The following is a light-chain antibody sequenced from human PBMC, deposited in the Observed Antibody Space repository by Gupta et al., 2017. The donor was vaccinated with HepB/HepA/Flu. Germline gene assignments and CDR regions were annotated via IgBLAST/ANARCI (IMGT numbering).Light chain of an antibody. CDR1: QDISIY. CDR2: DAS. Sequence: DIQMTQSPSSLSASVGDRVTITCQASQDISIYLNWYQQKPGKAPKLLIYDASNLETGVPSRFSGSGSGTDFTFTISSLQPEDIATYYCQQYHNLLCSFGQGTKLEIK. J-gene: IGKJ2*04. CDR3: QQYHNLLCS. V-gene: IGKV1-33*01.